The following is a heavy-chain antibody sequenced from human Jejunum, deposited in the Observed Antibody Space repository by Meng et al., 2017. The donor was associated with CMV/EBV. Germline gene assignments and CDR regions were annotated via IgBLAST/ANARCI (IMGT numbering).Heavy chain of an antibody. Sequence: GIPSPHSHIPLVAPAPGQGPEWMGIINPSGGTTRYAQGFQGRVTMTRDTSTSTVYMELSSLRSEDTAVYYCARDSGGGVNWFDPWGQGTLVTVSS. CDR3: ARDSGGGVNWFDP. V-gene: IGHV1-46*01. CDR1: GIPSPHSH. CDR2: INPSGGTT. J-gene: IGHJ5*02. D-gene: IGHD3-16*01.